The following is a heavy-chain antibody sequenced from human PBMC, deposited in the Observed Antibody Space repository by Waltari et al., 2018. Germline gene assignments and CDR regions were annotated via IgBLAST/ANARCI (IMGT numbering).Heavy chain of an antibody. CDR3: AXDRXFGEALEFAFDX. CDR2: XSDDGXIK. V-gene: IGHV3-30*01. J-gene: IGHJ3*01. D-gene: IGHD3-10*01. Sequence: QVXLVESGXGVVQPGKSXRLSCAASGFKFSNYGFHWVRQSPGXGLXWATVXSDDGXIKDSXDSVKGRFTVXRDNSKNTLYLEINSARXEDSAIYYXAXDRXFGEALEFAFDXWGPGTXVTVSS. CDR1: GFKFSNYG.